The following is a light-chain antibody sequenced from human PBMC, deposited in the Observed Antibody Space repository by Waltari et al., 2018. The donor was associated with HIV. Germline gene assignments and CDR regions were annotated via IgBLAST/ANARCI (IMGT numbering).Light chain of an antibody. Sequence: SYVLTQPPSVSVAPGQTARITCGGNNIGSKNVHWYQQKPGQAPVLVVYDDSDRPSGIPERFSGSNSGNTATLTISRVEAGDEADYYCQVWDSSSDHSWVFGGGTKLTVL. V-gene: IGLV3-21*02. J-gene: IGLJ3*02. CDR3: QVWDSSSDHSWV. CDR1: NIGSKN. CDR2: DDS.